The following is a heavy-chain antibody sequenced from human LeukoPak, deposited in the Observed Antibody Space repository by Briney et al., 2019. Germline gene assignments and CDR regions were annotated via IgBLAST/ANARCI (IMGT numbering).Heavy chain of an antibody. J-gene: IGHJ4*02. Sequence: GGSLRLPCAASGFTFSSYAVSWVRQAPGKGLEWVSAISGSGGSTYYADSVKGRFTISRDNSKNTLYLQMNSLRAEGTAVYYCASRGAGTGEFDYWGQGTLVTVSS. V-gene: IGHV3-23*01. CDR1: GFTFSSYA. CDR3: ASRGAGTGEFDY. D-gene: IGHD6-19*01. CDR2: ISGSGGST.